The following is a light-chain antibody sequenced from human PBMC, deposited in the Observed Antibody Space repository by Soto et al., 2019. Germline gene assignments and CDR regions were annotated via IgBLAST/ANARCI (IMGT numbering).Light chain of an antibody. V-gene: IGKV3-20*01. CDR3: QQYGSSPPN. Sequence: EIVLTQSPATLSLSPGERATLSCRASQSVSTFLAWYQHKPGQPPRLLIYDASNRATGIPDRFSGSGSGTDFTLTISRLEPEDFAVYYCQQYGSSPPNFGGGTKVDIK. CDR2: DAS. J-gene: IGKJ4*01. CDR1: QSVSTF.